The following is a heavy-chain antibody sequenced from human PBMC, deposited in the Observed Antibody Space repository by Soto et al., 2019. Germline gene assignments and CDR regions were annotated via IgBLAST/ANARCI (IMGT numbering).Heavy chain of an antibody. CDR2: ISTFNGNA. J-gene: IGHJ4*02. Sequence: QVQLVQSGAEVKKPGASVKVSCKASGYTFSSNGVSWVRQAPGQGLEWMGWISTFNGNAHYAQKFKGRDTMTTETSTNTAYMELRSLSSDDTAVYYCARLNGYSSGWYDYWGQGTLVTVSS. V-gene: IGHV1-18*04. D-gene: IGHD6-19*01. CDR1: GYTFSSNG. CDR3: ARLNGYSSGWYDY.